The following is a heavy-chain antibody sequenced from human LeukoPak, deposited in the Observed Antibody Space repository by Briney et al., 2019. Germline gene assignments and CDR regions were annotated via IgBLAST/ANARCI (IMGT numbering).Heavy chain of an antibody. CDR3: ARADHDYGDPRFDY. CDR1: GGSISSGGYY. V-gene: IGHV4-30-4*08. D-gene: IGHD4-17*01. CDR2: IYYSGST. Sequence: PSETLSLTCTVSGGSISSGGYYWSWIRQPPGKGLEWIGYIYYSGSTYYNPSLKSRATISVDTSKNQFSLKLSSVTAADTAVYYCARADHDYGDPRFDYWGQGTLVTVSS. J-gene: IGHJ4*02.